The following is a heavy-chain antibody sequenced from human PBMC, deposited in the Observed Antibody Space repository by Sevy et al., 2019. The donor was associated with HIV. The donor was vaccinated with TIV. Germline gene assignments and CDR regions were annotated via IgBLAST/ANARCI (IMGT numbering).Heavy chain of an antibody. CDR3: ARGGGAVDHGMDV. Sequence: ASVKVSCKASGGTFSSYDINWVRQAPGQGLEWMGQIIPMFGTSSYAHILQGRVTITADESTSTAYMDLSSLGSEDTAVYYCARGGGAVDHGMDVWGQGTTVTVSS. J-gene: IGHJ6*02. V-gene: IGHV1-69*13. CDR2: IIPMFGTS. CDR1: GGTFSSYD. D-gene: IGHD2-21*01.